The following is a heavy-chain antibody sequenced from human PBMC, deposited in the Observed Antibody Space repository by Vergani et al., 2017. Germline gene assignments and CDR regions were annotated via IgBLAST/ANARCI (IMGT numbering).Heavy chain of an antibody. J-gene: IGHJ4*02. D-gene: IGHD5-24*01. CDR3: ASREMATTSPDY. CDR2: IYYRGST. CDR1: GGSISSSSYY. V-gene: IGHV4-39*07. Sequence: QLQLQESGPGLVKPSETLSLTCTVSGGSISSSSYYWGWIRQPPGKGLEWIVSIYYRGSTYYNPSLKSQVTISVDTSKNQFSLKLSPVTAADTAVYYCASREMATTSPDYWGQGTLVTVSS.